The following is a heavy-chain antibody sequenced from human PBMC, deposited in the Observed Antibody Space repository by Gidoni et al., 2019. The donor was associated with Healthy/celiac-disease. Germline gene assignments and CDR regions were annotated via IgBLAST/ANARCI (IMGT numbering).Heavy chain of an antibody. D-gene: IGHD2-21*02. CDR1: GGSISSGGYY. CDR3: ARDLNHDYGGNSYSDAFDI. J-gene: IGHJ3*02. CDR2: TDYSGST. V-gene: IGHV4-31*03. Sequence: QVQLQESGPGLVKPSQTLSLTFPVSGGSISSGGYYWSWIRQHPGKGLEWIGYTDYSGSTYYNPSLKSRVTISVDTSKNQFSLKLSSVTAADTAVYYCARDLNHDYGGNSYSDAFDIWGQGTMVTVSS.